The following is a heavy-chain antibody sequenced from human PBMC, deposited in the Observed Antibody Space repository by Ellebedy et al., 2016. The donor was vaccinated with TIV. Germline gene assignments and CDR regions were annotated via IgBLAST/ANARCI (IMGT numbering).Heavy chain of an antibody. CDR3: VKHSSRNWYRGTYTDV. V-gene: IGHV3-9*01. J-gene: IGHJ6*03. CDR2: NRSNCGSI. D-gene: IGHD6-13*01. Sequence: PGGSLRLTCVVSGSTFDNYAINCVRQGPGKGPAWVSCNRSNCGSIGYADSVKGRFTIARDNAKNALYLQISSLRPEDTAFYYCVKHSSRNWYRGTYTDVWGKGTTVTVSS. CDR1: GSTFDNYA.